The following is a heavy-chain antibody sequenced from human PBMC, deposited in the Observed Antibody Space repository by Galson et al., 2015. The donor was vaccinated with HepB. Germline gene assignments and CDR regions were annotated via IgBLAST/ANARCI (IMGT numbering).Heavy chain of an antibody. D-gene: IGHD6-19*01. CDR1: GFSLSNARMG. Sequence: PALVKPTQTLTLTCTVSGFSLSNARMGVSWIRQPPGKALEWLAHIFSNDEKSYSTSLKSRLTISKDTSKSQVVLTMTNMDPVDAATYYCARIRDSRGWYVGAFDIWGQGTMVTVSS. CDR2: IFSNDEK. V-gene: IGHV2-26*01. J-gene: IGHJ3*02. CDR3: ARIRDSRGWYVGAFDI.